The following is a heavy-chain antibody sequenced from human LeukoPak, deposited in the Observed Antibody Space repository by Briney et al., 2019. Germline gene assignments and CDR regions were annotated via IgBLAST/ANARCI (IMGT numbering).Heavy chain of an antibody. CDR3: AKDPHKWELRTLKPNPPFDY. CDR1: GYTFTSYD. CDR2: MNPNSGNT. J-gene: IGHJ4*02. V-gene: IGHV1-8*03. Sequence: ASVKVSCKASGYTFTSYDINWVRQATGQGLEWMGWMNPNSGNTGYAQKFQGRVTITRNTSISTAYMELSSLRSEDTAVYYCAKDPHKWELRTLKPNPPFDYWGQGTLVTVSS. D-gene: IGHD1-26*01.